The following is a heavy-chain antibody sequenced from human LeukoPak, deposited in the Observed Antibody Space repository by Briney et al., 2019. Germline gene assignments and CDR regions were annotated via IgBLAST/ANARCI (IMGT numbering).Heavy chain of an antibody. D-gene: IGHD1-26*01. CDR3: VTRYQGSGYYFDY. Sequence: GESLKISCQGSGYSFTSYWIGWVRQMPGKGLEWMGIIYPGDSDTRYSPSFQGQVTISADKSISTAYLQWSSLKASDTAMYYCVTRYQGSGYYFDYWGQGTLVTVSS. CDR2: IYPGDSDT. J-gene: IGHJ4*02. V-gene: IGHV5-51*01. CDR1: GYSFTSYW.